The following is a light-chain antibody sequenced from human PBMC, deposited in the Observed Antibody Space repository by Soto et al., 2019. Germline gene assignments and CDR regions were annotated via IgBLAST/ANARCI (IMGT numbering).Light chain of an antibody. CDR2: GAS. V-gene: IGKV3-20*01. Sequence: EIVLTQSPGTLSLSPGERATLSCRASQSVSSSYLAWYQQKPGQAPRLLIYGASSRATGSPDRFSGSGSGTDFSLTISRLEPEDFAVYYCQLYGSSPPYTFGQGTKLEIK. J-gene: IGKJ2*01. CDR1: QSVSSSY. CDR3: QLYGSSPPYT.